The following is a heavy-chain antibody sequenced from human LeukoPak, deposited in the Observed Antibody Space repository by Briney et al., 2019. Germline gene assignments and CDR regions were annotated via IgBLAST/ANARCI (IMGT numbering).Heavy chain of an antibody. Sequence: PGGSLRLSCAASGFTFSSYAMSWVRQAPGKGLEWVSAISGSGGSTYYADSVKGRFTISRDNSKNTLYLQMNSLRAEDTAVYYCAKDPISFPVGAGDYWGQGTLVTVSS. J-gene: IGHJ4*02. CDR1: GFTFSSYA. CDR2: ISGSGGST. V-gene: IGHV3-23*01. CDR3: AKDPISFPVGAGDY. D-gene: IGHD1-26*01.